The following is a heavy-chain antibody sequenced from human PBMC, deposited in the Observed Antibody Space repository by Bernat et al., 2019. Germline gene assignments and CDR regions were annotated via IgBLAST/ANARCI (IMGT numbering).Heavy chain of an antibody. J-gene: IGHJ4*02. V-gene: IGHV3-21*01. Sequence: EVQLVESGGGLVKPGESLRLSCAASGFTFSSYSMNWVRQAPGKGLEWVSSISSSNYIDYADSVKGRFTISRDNAKNSLYLQMNSLRAEDTAVYYCARCGGSCYLDYWGQGTLVTVSS. CDR3: ARCGGSCYLDY. CDR2: ISSSNYI. CDR1: GFTFSSYS. D-gene: IGHD2-2*01.